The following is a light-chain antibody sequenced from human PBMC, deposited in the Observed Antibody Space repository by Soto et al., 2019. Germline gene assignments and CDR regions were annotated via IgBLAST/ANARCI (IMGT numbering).Light chain of an antibody. V-gene: IGKV1-33*01. CDR1: QDISNY. CDR2: DAS. J-gene: IGKJ5*01. Sequence: DIQMTQSPSSLSASVGDRVTITCQASQDISNYLNWYQQKLGKAPKLLIYDASNLETGVPSRFSRSGSGTDFTFTISSLQPEDIATYYCQQYSHLITFGQGTRLEIK. CDR3: QQYSHLIT.